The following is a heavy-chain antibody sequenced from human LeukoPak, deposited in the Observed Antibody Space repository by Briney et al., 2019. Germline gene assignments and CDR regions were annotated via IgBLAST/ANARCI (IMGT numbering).Heavy chain of an antibody. V-gene: IGHV3-30*03. J-gene: IGHJ4*02. CDR2: ISYDGSDK. D-gene: IGHD5-24*01. CDR3: AHIVEMATTDY. Sequence: GGSLRLSCAASGFTVSSNYMSWVRQAPGKGLEWVAVISYDGSDKYSADSVKGRFTISRDNSKNTLYLQMNSLRAEDTAVYYCAHIVEMATTDYWGQGTLVTVSS. CDR1: GFTVSSNY.